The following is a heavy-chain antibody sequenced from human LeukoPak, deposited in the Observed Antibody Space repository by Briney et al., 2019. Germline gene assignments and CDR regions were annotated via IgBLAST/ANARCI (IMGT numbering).Heavy chain of an antibody. D-gene: IGHD2-2*01. V-gene: IGHV3-53*01. CDR2: IYSGGST. CDR3: ACGSTHLYYYYMDV. CDR1: GFTVSSNY. J-gene: IGHJ6*03. Sequence: GGSLRLSCAASGFTVSSNYMSWVRQARWKGVEWVSVIYSGGSTYYADSVKGRFTISRDNSKNTLYLQMNSLRAEDTAVYYCACGSTHLYYYYMDVWGKGTTVTVSS.